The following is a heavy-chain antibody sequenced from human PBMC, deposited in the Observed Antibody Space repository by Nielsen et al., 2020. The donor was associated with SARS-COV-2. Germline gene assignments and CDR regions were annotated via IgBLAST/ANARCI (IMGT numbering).Heavy chain of an antibody. V-gene: IGHV3-66*01. J-gene: IGHJ4*02. D-gene: IGHD6-13*01. CDR3: ARGMSKVAAAGPYRGPFDY. CDR2: IYSGGST. Sequence: GGSLRLSCAASGFTVSSNYMSWVRQAPGKGLEWVSVIYSGGSTYYADSVKGRFTISRDNSKNTLYLQMNSLRAEDTAVYYCARGMSKVAAAGPYRGPFDYWGQGTLVTVSS. CDR1: GFTVSSNY.